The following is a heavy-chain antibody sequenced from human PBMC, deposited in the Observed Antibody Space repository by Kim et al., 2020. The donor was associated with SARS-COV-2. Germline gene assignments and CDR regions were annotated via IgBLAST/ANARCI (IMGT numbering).Heavy chain of an antibody. V-gene: IGHV3-23*01. D-gene: IGHD6-13*01. Sequence: ESGKGPLTIAQDNSKNTHYLQMNRLRAEDTAIYYCAKYGYSGSWYLFDYWGQGTLVTVSS. J-gene: IGHJ4*02. CDR3: AKYGYSGSWYLFDY.